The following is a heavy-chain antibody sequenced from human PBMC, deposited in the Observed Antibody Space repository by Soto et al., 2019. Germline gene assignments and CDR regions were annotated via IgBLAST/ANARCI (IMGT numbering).Heavy chain of an antibody. Sequence: GGSLRLSCAASGFTFDDYAMQWVRQAPGKGLEWVSGISWNSGNIGYADSVKGRLIISRDNARNSLYLQMNSLRAEDTALYYCAKSGLYGSRSYYNCLGQGTQVTVSS. J-gene: IGHJ4*02. CDR1: GFTFDDYA. V-gene: IGHV3-9*01. D-gene: IGHD3-10*01. CDR2: ISWNSGNI. CDR3: AKSGLYGSRSYYNC.